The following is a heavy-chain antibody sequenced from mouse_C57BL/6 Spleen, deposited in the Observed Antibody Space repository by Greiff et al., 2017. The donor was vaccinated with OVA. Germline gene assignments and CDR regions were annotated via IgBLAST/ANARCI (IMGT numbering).Heavy chain of an antibody. J-gene: IGHJ3*01. D-gene: IGHD1-1*01. CDR1: GFNIKDDY. V-gene: IGHV14-4*01. CDR3: TTPYYGSSGGFAY. Sequence: EVQLKESGAELVRPGASVKLSCTASGFNIKDDYMHWVKQRPEQGLEWIGWIDPENGDTEYASKFQGKATITADTSSNTAYLQLSSLTSEDTAVYYCTTPYYGSSGGFAYWGQGTLVTVSA. CDR2: IDPENGDT.